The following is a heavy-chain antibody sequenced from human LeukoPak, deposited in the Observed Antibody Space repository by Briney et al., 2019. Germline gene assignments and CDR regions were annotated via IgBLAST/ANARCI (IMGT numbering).Heavy chain of an antibody. J-gene: IGHJ4*02. V-gene: IGHV3-48*03. CDR3: ARDPGDYYDSSGYYYPY. CDR2: ISSSGSTI. Sequence: PGGSLRLSCAASGFTFSSYEMNWVRQAPGKGLELVSYISSSGSTIYYADSVKGRFTISRDNAKNSLYLQMNSLRAEDTAVYYCARDPGDYYDSSGYYYPYWGQGTLVTVSS. D-gene: IGHD3-22*01. CDR1: GFTFSSYE.